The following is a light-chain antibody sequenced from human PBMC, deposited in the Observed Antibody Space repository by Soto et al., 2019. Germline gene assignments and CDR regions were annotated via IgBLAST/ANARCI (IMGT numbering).Light chain of an antibody. V-gene: IGKV3-11*01. J-gene: IGKJ4*01. CDR3: QQRRNWPLT. CDR2: DAS. CDR1: QSISSS. Sequence: EVVLTQSPATLSLSPGERAALSCRASQSISSSLGWFQQKRGQAPRLLIYDASNRASGIPPRFSGSGSGTDCTLTISRLETEDVAVYYGQQRRNWPLTFGGGTKVEIK.